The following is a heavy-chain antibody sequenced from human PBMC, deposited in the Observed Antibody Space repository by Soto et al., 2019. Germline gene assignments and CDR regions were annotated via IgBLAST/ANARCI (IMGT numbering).Heavy chain of an antibody. D-gene: IGHD6-19*01. V-gene: IGHV4-39*01. CDR3: ARRTVNIRTFYSGLKTHCFDY. J-gene: IGHJ4*02. Sequence: PSETLSLTCAVSGGPISSSSYYWGWIRQPPGKGLEWIGSIYYSGSTYYTPSLQSRVAISVDTSKNQFSLKLNSVTAADTAVYYCARRTVNIRTFYSGLKTHCFDYWGQGTLVTVSS. CDR1: GGPISSSSYY. CDR2: IYYSGST.